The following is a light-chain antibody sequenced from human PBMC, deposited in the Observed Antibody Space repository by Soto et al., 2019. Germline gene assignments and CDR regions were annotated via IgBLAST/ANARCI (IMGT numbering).Light chain of an antibody. CDR1: QSITSSY. J-gene: IGKJ4*01. Sequence: EIVMTQSPGTLSVSPGERATLSCRASQSITSSYLAWYQQKPGQAPRLLMYGASTRAPGIPDRLSGSGSGTDFTLTISRLEPEDSAVYYCQQYGNSPPTFGGGTKVDIK. CDR2: GAS. CDR3: QQYGNSPPT. V-gene: IGKV3-20*01.